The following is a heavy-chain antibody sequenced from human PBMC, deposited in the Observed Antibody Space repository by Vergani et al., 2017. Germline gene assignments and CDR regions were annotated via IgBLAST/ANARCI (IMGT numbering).Heavy chain of an antibody. CDR1: GFTFSSYS. Sequence: VQLVESGGGLVQPGGSLRLSCAASGFTFSSYSMNWVRQAPGKGLEWVSYISSSSSTIYYADSVKGRFTISRDNAKNSLYLQMNSLRAEDTAVYYCARDYQWQYFDYWGQGTLVTVSS. CDR3: ARDYQWQYFDY. V-gene: IGHV3-48*01. J-gene: IGHJ4*02. CDR2: ISSSSSTI. D-gene: IGHD6-19*01.